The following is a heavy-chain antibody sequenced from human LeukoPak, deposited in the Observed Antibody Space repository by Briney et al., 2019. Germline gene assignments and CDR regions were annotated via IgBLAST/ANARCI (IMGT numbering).Heavy chain of an antibody. V-gene: IGHV3-23*01. J-gene: IGHJ4*02. CDR3: ARDLGSSGWYDKYGY. CDR1: GFTFPRHG. D-gene: IGHD6-19*01. Sequence: GGSLRLSCAASGFTFPRHGINWVRQAPGKGLEWVSGISPSGSILYYADSVKGRFTISRDNSKNTVSLQMNSLRAEDTAVYYCARDLGSSGWYDKYGYWGQGTLVTVSS. CDR2: ISPSGSIL.